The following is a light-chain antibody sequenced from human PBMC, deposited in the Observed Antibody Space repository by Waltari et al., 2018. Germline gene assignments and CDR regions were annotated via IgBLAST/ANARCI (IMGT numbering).Light chain of an antibody. CDR1: QSVSRS. V-gene: IGKV3-20*01. J-gene: IGKJ1*01. Sequence: EIVLTQSPGTLTLLPGERATLSCRASQSVSRSLAWYQQKPGQAPRLLIYGSSSRATGIPDRFIGSGSGTDFSLTINRREPEDFAVYYCQHYVRLPATFGQGTKVDIK. CDR3: QHYVRLPAT. CDR2: GSS.